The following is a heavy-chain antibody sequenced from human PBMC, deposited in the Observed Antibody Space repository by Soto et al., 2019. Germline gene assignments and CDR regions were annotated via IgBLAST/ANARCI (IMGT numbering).Heavy chain of an antibody. V-gene: IGHV1-18*01. D-gene: IGHD2-15*01. J-gene: IGHJ6*02. Sequence: ASVKVSCKSSGYTFTSYGISWVRQAPGQGLEWMGWISAYNGNTNYAQKLQGRVTMTTDTSTSTAYMELRSLRSDDTAVYYCARMDCSGGSCYYYYGMDVWGQGTTVTVSS. CDR3: ARMDCSGGSCYYYYGMDV. CDR1: GYTFTSYG. CDR2: ISAYNGNT.